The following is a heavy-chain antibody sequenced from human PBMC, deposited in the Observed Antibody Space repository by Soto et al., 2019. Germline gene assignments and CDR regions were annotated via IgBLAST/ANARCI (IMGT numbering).Heavy chain of an antibody. J-gene: IGHJ5*02. V-gene: IGHV4-30-4*01. Sequence: SETLSLTCTVSGGSISSGDYYWSWIRQPPGKGLEWIGYIYYSGSTYYNPSLKSRVTISVDTSKNQFSLKLSSVTAADTAVYYCARGLGYYDFWSGYCNWFDPWGQGTLVTVSS. CDR3: ARGLGYYDFWSGYCNWFDP. CDR1: GGSISSGDYY. CDR2: IYYSGST. D-gene: IGHD3-3*01.